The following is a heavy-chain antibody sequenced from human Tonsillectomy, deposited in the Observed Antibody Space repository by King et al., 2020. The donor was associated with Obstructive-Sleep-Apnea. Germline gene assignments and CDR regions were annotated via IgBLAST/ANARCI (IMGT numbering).Heavy chain of an antibody. CDR2: ISSSSSTI. CDR1: GFTFSSYS. CDR3: GSYSGSQEDY. V-gene: IGHV3-48*04. Sequence: EVQLVESGGGLVQPGGSLRLSCAASGFTFSSYSMNWVRQAPGKGLELVSYISSSSSTIYYADSVKGRFTISRDNAKNSLYLQMNSLRAEDTAVYYCGSYSGSQEDYWGQGTLVTVSS. J-gene: IGHJ4*02. D-gene: IGHD1-26*01.